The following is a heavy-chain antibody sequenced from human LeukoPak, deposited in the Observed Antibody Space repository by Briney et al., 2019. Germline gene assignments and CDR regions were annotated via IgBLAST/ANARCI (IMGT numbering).Heavy chain of an antibody. D-gene: IGHD1-14*01. CDR3: ARVTYPRAFDI. J-gene: IGHJ3*02. CDR1: GVSISSSNSY. CDR2: IYHSGST. Sequence: SETLSLACTVSGVSISSSNSYWGWIRQPPGKGLEWIGSIYHSGSTYYNPSLKSRVTISVDTSKNQFSLKLSSVTAADTAVYYCARVTYPRAFDIWGQGTMVTVSS. V-gene: IGHV4-39*07.